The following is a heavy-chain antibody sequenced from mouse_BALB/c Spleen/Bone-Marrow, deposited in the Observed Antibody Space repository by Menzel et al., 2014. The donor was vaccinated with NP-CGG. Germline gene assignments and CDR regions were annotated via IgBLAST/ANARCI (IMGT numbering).Heavy chain of an antibody. CDR3: ARRGGDGYFDY. J-gene: IGHJ2*01. CDR2: INSNGGST. D-gene: IGHD1-1*01. V-gene: IGHV5-6-2*01. CDR1: GFTFSSYY. Sequence: EVKLVESGGGLVKLGGSLKLSCAASGFTFSSYYMSWVRQTPEKRLELVAAINSNGGSTYYPDTVKGRFTISRDNAKNTLYLQMSRLKSEATALYYCARRGGDGYFDYWGQGTTLTVSS.